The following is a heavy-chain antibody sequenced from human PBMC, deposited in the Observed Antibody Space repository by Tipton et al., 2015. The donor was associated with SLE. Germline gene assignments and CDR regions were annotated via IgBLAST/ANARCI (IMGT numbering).Heavy chain of an antibody. CDR2: IHNTGST. CDR1: GDSFTNDAHY. J-gene: IGHJ2*01. V-gene: IGHV4-61*02. CDR3: VRIIRADWYFDL. D-gene: IGHD6-25*01. Sequence: LRLSCTVSGDSFTNDAHYWGWIRQTAGKGLEWLGRIHNTGSTHYNPSLKSRVTISLDTSTNQFSLRLTSVTAADTAEYYCVRIIRADWYFDLWGRGTLVTVSS.